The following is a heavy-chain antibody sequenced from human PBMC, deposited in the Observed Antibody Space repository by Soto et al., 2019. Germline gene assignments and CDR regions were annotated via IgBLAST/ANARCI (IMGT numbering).Heavy chain of an antibody. D-gene: IGHD1-26*01. Sequence: QVQLAESGGGVVQPGGSLRLSCAASGFTFSDYGIDWIRQAPGKGLAWVAVISHEGSVQYYADSVNGRFTVSRDNSKNILYLQMNSLRPEDTAMYYCAKEGSPKVARWDDYWGQGTLVTVSS. J-gene: IGHJ4*02. CDR2: ISHEGSVQ. V-gene: IGHV3-30*18. CDR3: AKEGSPKVARWDDY. CDR1: GFTFSDYG.